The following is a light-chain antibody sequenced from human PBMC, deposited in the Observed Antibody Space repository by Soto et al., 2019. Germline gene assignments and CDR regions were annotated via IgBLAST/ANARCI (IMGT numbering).Light chain of an antibody. Sequence: SYELTQPPSVSVSPGQTARSTCSGDALPKQYAYWYQQKPGQAPVLVIYKDSERPSGIPERFSGSSSGTTVTLTISGVQAEDEADYYCQSADSSGTYQVFGIGTTLNVL. J-gene: IGLJ1*01. CDR2: KDS. V-gene: IGLV3-25*03. CDR1: ALPKQY. CDR3: QSADSSGTYQV.